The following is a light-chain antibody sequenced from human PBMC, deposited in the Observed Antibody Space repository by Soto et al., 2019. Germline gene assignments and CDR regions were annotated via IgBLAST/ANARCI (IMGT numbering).Light chain of an antibody. J-gene: IGKJ1*01. Sequence: EIVLTQSPATLSVSPGERATLSCRASQSVGNTLAWYQQQPGQTPRLPIYGASTTATGIPARFSGSGSGTEFTLTIDSLQSEDFAVYYCLHYKDWPRWTFGQGTKVDIK. CDR3: LHYKDWPRWT. CDR1: QSVGNT. CDR2: GAS. V-gene: IGKV3-15*01.